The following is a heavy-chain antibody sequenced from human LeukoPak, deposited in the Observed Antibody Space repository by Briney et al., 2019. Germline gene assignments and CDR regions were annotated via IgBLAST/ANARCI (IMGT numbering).Heavy chain of an antibody. D-gene: IGHD2/OR15-2a*01. CDR2: IYTSGST. J-gene: IGHJ1*01. CDR3: ARGKEGYFQH. Sequence: SQTLSLTCTVSGGSISSGSYYWSWIRQPAGKGLEWIGRIYTSGSTNYNPSLKSRVTISVDTSKNQFSLKLSSATAADTAVYYCARGKEGYFQHWGQGTLVTVSS. CDR1: GGSISSGSYY. V-gene: IGHV4-61*02.